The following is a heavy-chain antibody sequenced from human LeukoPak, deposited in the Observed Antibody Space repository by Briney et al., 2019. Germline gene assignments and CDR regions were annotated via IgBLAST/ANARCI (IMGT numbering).Heavy chain of an antibody. D-gene: IGHD2-2*02. CDR3: ARDHKSTPYRSSTSCYRSGWFDP. Sequence: SETLSLTCTVPGGSISSYYWSWIRQPAGKGLEWIGRIYTSGSTNYNPSLKSRVTMSVDTSENQFSLKLSSVTAADTAVYYCARDHKSTPYRSSTSCYRSGWFDPWGQGTLVTVSS. V-gene: IGHV4-4*07. J-gene: IGHJ5*02. CDR1: GGSISSYY. CDR2: IYTSGST.